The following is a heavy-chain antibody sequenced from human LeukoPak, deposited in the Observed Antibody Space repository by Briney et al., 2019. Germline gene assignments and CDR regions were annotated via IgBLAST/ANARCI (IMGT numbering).Heavy chain of an antibody. Sequence: PGGSLRLSCAASGFTFSSYWMHWVRQAPGKGLVWVSRINSDGSSTSYADSVKGRFTISRDNAKNTLYLQMNSLRAEDTAVYYRAGVKAPLSSPQLDYWGQGTLVTVSS. CDR3: AGVKAPLSSPQLDY. CDR1: GFTFSSYW. D-gene: IGHD6-6*01. J-gene: IGHJ4*02. V-gene: IGHV3-74*01. CDR2: INSDGSST.